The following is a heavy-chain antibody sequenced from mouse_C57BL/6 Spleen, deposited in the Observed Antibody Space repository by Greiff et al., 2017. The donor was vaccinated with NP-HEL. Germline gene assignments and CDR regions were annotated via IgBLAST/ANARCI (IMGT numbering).Heavy chain of an antibody. CDR1: GYTFSSYA. D-gene: IGHD2-2*01. J-gene: IGHJ3*01. Sequence: EVMLVESGGGLVKPGASLKLSCAASGYTFSSYAMSWVPQTPEQRLEWVATISDGGSYTYYPDNVKGRSTISRDNTYNSLYLQLSHLKSEDAAMYYCARDGYDGGFAYWGQGALVTVSA. CDR2: ISDGGSYT. CDR3: ARDGYDGGFAY. V-gene: IGHV5-4*01.